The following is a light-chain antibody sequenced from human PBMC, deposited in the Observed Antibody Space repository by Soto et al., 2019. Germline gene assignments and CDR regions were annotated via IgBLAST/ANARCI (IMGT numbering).Light chain of an antibody. CDR2: DAS. Sequence: IQLTQSPSSLSASVGDRVTITCRTSQGISSYLAWYQQKQGKAPKLLIYDASNLATGVPSRFSGSGSGTDFTFTISRLQPEDIETYYCQQYDNLPLTFGGGTRLEIK. J-gene: IGKJ5*01. V-gene: IGKV1-33*01. CDR3: QQYDNLPLT. CDR1: QGISSY.